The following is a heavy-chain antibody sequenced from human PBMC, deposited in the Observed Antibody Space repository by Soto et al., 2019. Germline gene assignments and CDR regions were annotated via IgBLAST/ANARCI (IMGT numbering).Heavy chain of an antibody. V-gene: IGHV1-46*01. CDR2: INPSGGST. Sequence: ASVKVSCKASGYTFTSYYMHWVRQAPGQGLEWMGIINPSGGSTSYAQKFQGRVTMTRDTSTSTVYMELSSLRSDDTAVYYCARDRRYCSSNSCPYYYGMDVWGQGTTVTVSS. CDR1: GYTFTSYY. D-gene: IGHD2-2*01. J-gene: IGHJ6*02. CDR3: ARDRRYCSSNSCPYYYGMDV.